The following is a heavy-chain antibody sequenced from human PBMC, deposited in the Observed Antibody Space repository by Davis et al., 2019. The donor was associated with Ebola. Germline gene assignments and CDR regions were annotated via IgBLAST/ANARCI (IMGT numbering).Heavy chain of an antibody. CDR1: GFTFSSYG. V-gene: IGHV3-30*18. CDR3: AKDGYSSSWTPYYFDN. CDR2: ISYDGSNK. J-gene: IGHJ4*02. Sequence: GESLKISCAASGFTFSSYGMHWVRQAPGKGLEWVAVISYDGSNKYYADSVKGRFTISRDNSKNTLYLQMNSLRAEDTAVYYCAKDGYSSSWTPYYFDNWGQGTLVTVSS. D-gene: IGHD6-13*01.